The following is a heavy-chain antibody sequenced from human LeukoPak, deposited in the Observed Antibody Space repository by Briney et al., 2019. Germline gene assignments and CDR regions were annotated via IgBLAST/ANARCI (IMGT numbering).Heavy chain of an antibody. V-gene: IGHV3-21*01. J-gene: IGHJ5*02. D-gene: IGHD3-16*01. CDR1: VFTFSDYS. CDR2: ITSTSSHI. Sequence: PGGSLRLSCVTSVFTFSDYSLTWVRQAPGKGLEWVSSITSTSSHINYADSVRGRFTISRDNAKNELFLQMTSLTDEDTALYYCARARLGYYDEYFDPWGQGTQVTVSS. CDR3: ARARLGYYDEYFDP.